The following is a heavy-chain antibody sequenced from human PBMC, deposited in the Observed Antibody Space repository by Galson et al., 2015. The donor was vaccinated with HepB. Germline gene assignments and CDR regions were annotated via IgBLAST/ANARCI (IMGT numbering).Heavy chain of an antibody. J-gene: IGHJ2*01. CDR2: IDWDDDK. D-gene: IGHD6-19*01. Sequence: PALVKPTQTLTLTCTFSGFSLSTTEMRVSWIRQPPGKALEWLARIDWDDDKFYSTSLKTRLTISKDTSKNQVVLTMTNMDPVDTATYYCARSGYSSGWYPWYFDLWGRGTLVTASS. CDR1: GFSLSTTEMR. CDR3: ARSGYSSGWYPWYFDL. V-gene: IGHV2-70*04.